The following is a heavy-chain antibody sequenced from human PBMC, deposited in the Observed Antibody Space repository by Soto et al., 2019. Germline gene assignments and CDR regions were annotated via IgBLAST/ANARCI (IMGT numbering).Heavy chain of an antibody. CDR2: IYYSGST. D-gene: IGHD3-22*01. V-gene: IGHV4-39*01. CDR3: ARLVYDSSGNDCSFDNY. CDR1: GGSSISSSYC. Sequence: LETHPLTSTVSGGSSISSSYCWGWIRKPPGKGLEWIGSIYYSGSTYYNPSLKSRVTISVDTSKNQFSLKLSSVTAADTAVYYCARLVYDSSGNDCSFDNYWGQGTLVTVSS. J-gene: IGHJ4*02.